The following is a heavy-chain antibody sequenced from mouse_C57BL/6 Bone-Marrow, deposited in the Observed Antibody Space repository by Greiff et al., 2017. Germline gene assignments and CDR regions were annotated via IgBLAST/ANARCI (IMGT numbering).Heavy chain of an antibody. CDR2: INPYNGGT. D-gene: IGHD5-1*01. CDR3: ARREYPNARDY. J-gene: IGHJ4*01. CDR1: GYTFTDYY. Sequence: SGPVLVKPGASVKMSCKASGYTFTDYYMNWVKQSHGKSLEWIGVINPYNGGTSYNQKFKGKATLTVDKSSSTAYMELNSLTSEDSAVYYCARREYPNARDYWGQGTSVTVSS. V-gene: IGHV1-19*01.